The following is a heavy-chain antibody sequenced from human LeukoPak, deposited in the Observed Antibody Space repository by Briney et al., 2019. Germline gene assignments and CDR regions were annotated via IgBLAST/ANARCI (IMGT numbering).Heavy chain of an antibody. Sequence: SEALSLTFTVSGGSISSSGYYWGWIRPPPGKGLEWIGSIYYSGSTYYNPSLKSRGTISVDTSKNQFSLKLSSVTAADTAVYYCARGVVVAARYFDYWGQGTLATVSS. V-gene: IGHV4-39*01. CDR2: IYYSGST. CDR1: GGSISSSGYY. CDR3: ARGVVVAARYFDY. D-gene: IGHD2-15*01. J-gene: IGHJ4*02.